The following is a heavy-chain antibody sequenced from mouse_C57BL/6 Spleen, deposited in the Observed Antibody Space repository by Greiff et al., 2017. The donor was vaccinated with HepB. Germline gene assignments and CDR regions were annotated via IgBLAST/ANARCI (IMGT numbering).Heavy chain of an antibody. V-gene: IGHV1-64*01. Sequence: QVQLQQSGAELVKPGASVKLSCKASGYTFTSYWMHWVKQRPGQGLEWIGMIHPNSGSTNYNEKFKSKATLTVDKSSSTAYMQLSSLTSEDSAVYCCASSAAQATRLFAYWGQGTLVTVSA. D-gene: IGHD3-2*02. CDR2: IHPNSGST. CDR3: ASSAAQATRLFAY. J-gene: IGHJ3*01. CDR1: GYTFTSYW.